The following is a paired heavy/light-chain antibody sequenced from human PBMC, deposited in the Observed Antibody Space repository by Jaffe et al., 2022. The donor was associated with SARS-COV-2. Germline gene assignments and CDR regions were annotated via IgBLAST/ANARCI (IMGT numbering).Light chain of an antibody. CDR2: DAS. V-gene: IGKV3-11*01. CDR1: QSVSSY. Sequence: EIVLTQSPATLSLSPGERATLSCRASQSVSSYLAWYQQKPGQAPRLLIYDASNRATGIPARFSGSGSGTDFTLTISSLEPEDFAVYYCQQRSNWPITFGQGTRLEIK. CDR3: QQRSNWPIT. J-gene: IGKJ5*01.
Heavy chain of an antibody. CDR2: IYYSGST. V-gene: IGHV4-39*01. D-gene: IGHD3-16*01. J-gene: IGHJ5*02. Sequence: QLQLQESGPGLVKPSETLSLTCTVSGGSISSSSYYWGWIRQPPGKGLEWIGSIYYSGSTYYNPSLKSRVTISVDTSKNQFSLKLSSVTAADTAVYYCARHSPPNYDYVWGSSNWFDPWGQGTLVTVSS. CDR1: GGSISSSSYY. CDR3: ARHSPPNYDYVWGSSNWFDP.